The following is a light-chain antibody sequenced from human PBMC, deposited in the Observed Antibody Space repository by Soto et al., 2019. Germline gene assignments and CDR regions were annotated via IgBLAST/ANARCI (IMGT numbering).Light chain of an antibody. CDR3: QQRSNWQVT. CDR2: DAS. J-gene: IGKJ5*01. Sequence: EIVLTQSPVTLSLSPGERATLSCRASQSVSTYLAWYQQKPGQAPRLLIYDASNRATGIPARLSGSGSGTDFTLTISSLEPEDFAVYYCQQRSNWQVTFGQGTRLEIK. CDR1: QSVSTY. V-gene: IGKV3-11*01.